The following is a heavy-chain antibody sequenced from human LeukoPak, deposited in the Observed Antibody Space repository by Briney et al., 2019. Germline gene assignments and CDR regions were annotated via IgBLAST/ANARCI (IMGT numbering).Heavy chain of an antibody. J-gene: IGHJ4*02. D-gene: IGHD2-2*01. CDR3: ARGPSIVVVPAAIGLDY. V-gene: IGHV4-34*01. Sequence: SETLSLTCAVYGGSFSGYYWSWIRQPPGKGLEWIGGINHSGSTNYNPSLKSRVTISVDTSKNQFSLKLSSVTAADTAVYYCARGPSIVVVPAAIGLDYWGQGTLVTVSS. CDR2: INHSGST. CDR1: GGSFSGYY.